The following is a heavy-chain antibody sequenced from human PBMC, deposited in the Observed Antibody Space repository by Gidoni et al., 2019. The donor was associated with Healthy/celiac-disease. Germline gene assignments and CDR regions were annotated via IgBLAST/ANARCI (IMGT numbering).Heavy chain of an antibody. V-gene: IGHV3-23*01. Sequence: EVQLLESGGGLVQPGGSLRLSCAASGFTFSRYAMSWVRQAPGKGLEWVSAISGSGGSTYYADSVKGRFTISRDNSKNTLYLQMNSLRAEDTAVYCCAKVGDIVVVVAATGAFDIWGQGTMVTVSS. CDR2: ISGSGGST. CDR1: GFTFSRYA. D-gene: IGHD2-15*01. J-gene: IGHJ3*02. CDR3: AKVGDIVVVVAATGAFDI.